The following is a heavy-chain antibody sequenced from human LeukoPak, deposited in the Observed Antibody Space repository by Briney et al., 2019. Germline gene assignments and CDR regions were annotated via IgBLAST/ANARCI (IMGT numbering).Heavy chain of an antibody. V-gene: IGHV3-53*01. J-gene: IGHJ4*02. CDR1: GFTVSSNS. Sequence: GGSLRLSCTVSGFTVSSNSMSWVRQAPGKGLEWVSFIYSDNTHYSDSVKGRFTISRDNSKNTLYLQMNSLRAEDTAVYYCAKDLRCSSTSCYVGGIRNSSSWSPIDYWGQGTLVTVSS. CDR2: IYSDNT. D-gene: IGHD2-2*01. CDR3: AKDLRCSSTSCYVGGIRNSSSWSPIDY.